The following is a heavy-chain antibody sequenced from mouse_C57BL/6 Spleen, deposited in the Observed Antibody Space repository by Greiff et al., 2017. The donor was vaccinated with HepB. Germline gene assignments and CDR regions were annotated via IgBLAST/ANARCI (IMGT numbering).Heavy chain of an antibody. Sequence: LEESGPELVKPGASVKISCKASGYSFTDYNMNWVKQSNGKSLEWIGVINPNYGTTSYNQKFKGKATLTVDQSSSTAYMQLNSLTSEDSAVYYVARGSVDYDGNWFAYWGQETLVTVSA. CDR3: ARGSVDYDGNWFAY. CDR2: INPNYGTT. J-gene: IGHJ3*01. D-gene: IGHD2-4*01. CDR1: GYSFTDYN. V-gene: IGHV1-39*01.